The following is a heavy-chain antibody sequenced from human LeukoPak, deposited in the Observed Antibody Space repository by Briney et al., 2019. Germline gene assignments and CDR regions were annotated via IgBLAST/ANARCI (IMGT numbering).Heavy chain of an antibody. CDR3: ARPGYSYSYYYYYYMDV. Sequence: GGSLRLSCAASGFTFSSYEMNWVRQAPGKGLEWVSYISSSGSTIYYADSVKGRFTISRDNAKNSLYLQMNSLRAEDTAVYYCARPGYSYSYYYYYYMDVWGKGTTVTVSS. CDR1: GFTFSSYE. J-gene: IGHJ6*03. V-gene: IGHV3-48*03. CDR2: ISSSGSTI. D-gene: IGHD5-18*01.